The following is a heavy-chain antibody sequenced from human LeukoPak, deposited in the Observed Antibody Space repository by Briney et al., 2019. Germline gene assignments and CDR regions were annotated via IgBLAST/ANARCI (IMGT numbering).Heavy chain of an antibody. V-gene: IGHV4-39*07. CDR3: ARAHSIASYYYGVDV. Sequence: SETLSLTCTVSGGSISSSYSYWGWIRQPPGRGLEWIGNIYYSGSTYYSPSLTSRVTVSVDTSENQFSLKLSSVTAADTAVYYCARAHSIASYYYGVDVWGQGTTVTVSS. CDR2: IYYSGST. D-gene: IGHD2/OR15-2a*01. J-gene: IGHJ6*02. CDR1: GGSISSSYSY.